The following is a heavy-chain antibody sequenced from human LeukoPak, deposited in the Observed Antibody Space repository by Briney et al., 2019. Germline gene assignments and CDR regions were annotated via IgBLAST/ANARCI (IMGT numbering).Heavy chain of an antibody. Sequence: PGGSLRLSCTASGLIFSTYAMSWVRQAPGKGLEWVSTISGSGGSTYYADSVKGRFTISRDNSKNTLYLQMNSLRAEDTAVYYCAKDPFTAPRSYGMDVWGQGTTVTVSS. CDR2: ISGSGGST. J-gene: IGHJ6*02. D-gene: IGHD3-16*01. CDR1: GLIFSTYA. V-gene: IGHV3-23*01. CDR3: AKDPFTAPRSYGMDV.